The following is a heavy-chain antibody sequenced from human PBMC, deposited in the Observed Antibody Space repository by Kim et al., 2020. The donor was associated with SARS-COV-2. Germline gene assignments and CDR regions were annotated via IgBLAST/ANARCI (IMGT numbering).Heavy chain of an antibody. CDR2: IYYSGST. J-gene: IGHJ2*01. V-gene: IGHV4-39*07. Sequence: SETLSLTCTVSGGSISSNGYYWGWIRQPPGKGLDWIGSIYYSGSTYYNPSLKSRVTISVDTSKNQFSLKLSSVTAADTAVYYCASLYHITMVRGVINWYFDLWGRGTLVTVSS. CDR3: ASLYHITMVRGVINWYFDL. D-gene: IGHD3-10*01. CDR1: GGSISSNGYY.